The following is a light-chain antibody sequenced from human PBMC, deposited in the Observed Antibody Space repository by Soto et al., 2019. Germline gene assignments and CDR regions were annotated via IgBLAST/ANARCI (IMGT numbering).Light chain of an antibody. V-gene: IGKV1-5*01. CDR2: DAS. Sequence: DIQITQSPSTLSASVGDRVTITCRASQSISSWLAWYQQKPGKAPKLLIYDASSLESGVPSRLSGSGSGTDFTLTISSLQPDNFATYYGQQYNSYPWTFGQGTKVEIK. CDR1: QSISSW. J-gene: IGKJ1*01. CDR3: QQYNSYPWT.